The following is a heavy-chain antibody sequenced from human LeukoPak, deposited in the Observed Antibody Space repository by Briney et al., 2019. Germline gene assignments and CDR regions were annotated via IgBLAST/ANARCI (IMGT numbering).Heavy chain of an antibody. J-gene: IGHJ4*02. CDR3: ARFLYGSGNDY. V-gene: IGHV4-59*01. D-gene: IGHD3-10*01. Sequence: SETLSLTCTVPGGSISNYYWSWLRQPPGKGLEWIGYIYYSGSTDYNPSLRSRVTISLDTSKNQFSLILSSVNAADTAMYYCARFLYGSGNDYWGQGTLVTVSS. CDR1: GGSISNYY. CDR2: IYYSGST.